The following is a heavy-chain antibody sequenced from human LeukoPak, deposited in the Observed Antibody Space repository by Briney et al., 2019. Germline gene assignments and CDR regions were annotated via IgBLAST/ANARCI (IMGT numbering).Heavy chain of an antibody. CDR3: ARDDTYGQGGNDY. J-gene: IGHJ4*02. D-gene: IGHD5-18*01. CDR1: GFTFSSYG. Sequence: GGSLRLSCAASGFTFSSYGMHWVRQAPGKGLEWVAVIWYDGSNKYYADSVKGRFTISRDNSKNTLYPQMNSLRVEDTAVYYCARDDTYGQGGNDYWGQGTLVTVSS. V-gene: IGHV3-33*01. CDR2: IWYDGSNK.